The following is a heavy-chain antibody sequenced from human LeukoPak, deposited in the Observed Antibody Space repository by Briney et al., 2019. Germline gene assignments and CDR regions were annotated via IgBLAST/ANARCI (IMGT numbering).Heavy chain of an antibody. CDR2: ILNDGNTK. Sequence: GRSLHLSFAAPEVTFRPCGMHWVRAAPVKGPEWVALILNDGNTKHYADSVRGRFTISRDNSKNTLYLQMNSLRAEDTAVYYCARDIGDCSSGSRYSDYFDYWGQGTLVTVSS. D-gene: IGHD2-15*01. CDR3: ARDIGDCSSGSRYSDYFDY. J-gene: IGHJ4*02. CDR1: EVTFRPCG. V-gene: IGHV3-33*01.